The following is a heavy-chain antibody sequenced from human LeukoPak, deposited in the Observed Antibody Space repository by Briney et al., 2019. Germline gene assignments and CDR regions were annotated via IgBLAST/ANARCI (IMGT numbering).Heavy chain of an antibody. D-gene: IGHD4-17*01. CDR2: ISYDGSNK. CDR3: ARDRTDDYGEFGY. V-gene: IGHV3-30*04. CDR1: GFTFSSYA. J-gene: IGHJ4*02. Sequence: GRSLRLSCAASGFTFSSYAMHWVRQAPGKGLEWVAVISYDGSNKYYADSVKGRFTISRDNSKNTLYLQMNSLRAEDTAVYYCARDRTDDYGEFGYWGQGTLVTVSS.